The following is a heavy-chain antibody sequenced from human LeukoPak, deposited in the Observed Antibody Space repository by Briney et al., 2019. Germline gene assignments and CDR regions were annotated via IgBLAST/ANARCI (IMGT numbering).Heavy chain of an antibody. J-gene: IGHJ4*02. V-gene: IGHV3-7*01. D-gene: IGHD6-19*01. CDR2: IKQDGSET. CDR1: GFTFSTYW. CDR3: ARSANTGWWNY. Sequence: GGSLRLSCAASGFTFSTYWMSWVRQAPGEGLEWVANIKQDGSETYYLDSVKGRFTISRDNAENAPYLQMNSLRDEDTAVYYCARSANTGWWNYWGQGALVTVSS.